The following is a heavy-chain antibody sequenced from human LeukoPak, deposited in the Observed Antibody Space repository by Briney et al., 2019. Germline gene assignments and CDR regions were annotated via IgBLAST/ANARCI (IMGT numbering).Heavy chain of an antibody. Sequence: SETLSLTCAVSGYSISSGYYWGWIRQPPGKGLEWIGRIYHSGSTYYNPSLKSRVTISVDTSKNQFSLKLSSVTAADTAVYYCARDSEDELLWFGAYGMDVWGKGTTVTVSS. CDR2: IYHSGST. CDR1: GYSISSGYY. J-gene: IGHJ6*04. CDR3: ARDSEDELLWFGAYGMDV. V-gene: IGHV4-38-2*02. D-gene: IGHD3-10*01.